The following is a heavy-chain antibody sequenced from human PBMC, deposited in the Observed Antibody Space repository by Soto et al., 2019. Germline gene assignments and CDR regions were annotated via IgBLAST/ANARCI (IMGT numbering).Heavy chain of an antibody. CDR3: ARDKGSFCGGDCYSGDFDY. CDR2: IIPIFGTA. V-gene: IGHV1-69*13. Sequence: SVKVSCKASGGTFSSYAISWVRQAPGQGLEWMGGIIPIFGTANYAQKFQGRVTITADESTSTAYMELSSLRSEDTAVYYCARDKGSFCGGDCYSGDFDYWGQGTLVTVSS. J-gene: IGHJ4*02. CDR1: GGTFSSYA. D-gene: IGHD2-21*02.